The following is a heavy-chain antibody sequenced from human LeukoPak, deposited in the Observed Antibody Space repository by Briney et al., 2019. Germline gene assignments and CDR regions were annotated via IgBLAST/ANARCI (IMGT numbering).Heavy chain of an antibody. CDR3: ATDYGDYEPID. Sequence: PGGSLRLSCTASGVSLSNYAMHWVRRPPGRGLEWVAVISFDGTNKYYGDSVEGRFSVSRDNSKNTLYLQMNSLRPDDTAMYYCATDYGDYEPIDWGQGTLVTVSS. V-gene: IGHV3-30*04. CDR2: ISFDGTNK. J-gene: IGHJ4*02. D-gene: IGHD4-17*01. CDR1: GVSLSNYA.